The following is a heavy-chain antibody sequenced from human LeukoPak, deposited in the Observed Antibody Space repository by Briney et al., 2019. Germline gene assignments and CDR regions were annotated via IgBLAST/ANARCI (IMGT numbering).Heavy chain of an antibody. CDR2: IYYSGST. D-gene: IGHD2-8*01. CDR3: AREDTINGVTHFDY. Sequence: SETLSLTCTVSGGSISSGGYYWSWIRQHPGKGLEWIGYIYYSGSTYYNPSLKSRVTISVDTSKNQFSLKLSSVTAADTAVYYCAREDTINGVTHFDYWGQGTLVTVSS. V-gene: IGHV4-31*03. CDR1: GGSISSGGYY. J-gene: IGHJ4*02.